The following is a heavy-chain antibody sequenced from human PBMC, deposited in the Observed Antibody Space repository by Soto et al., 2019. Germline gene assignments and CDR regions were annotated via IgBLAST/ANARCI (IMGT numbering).Heavy chain of an antibody. J-gene: IGHJ5*02. V-gene: IGHV4-59*01. Sequence: SETLSLTCTVSGGSISSYYWSWIRQPPGKGPEWIGYIYYSGSTNYNPSLKSRVTISVDTSKNQFSLKLSSVTAADTAVYYCARDRGNDFWSGAAGNWFDPWGQGTLVTVSS. CDR3: ARDRGNDFWSGAAGNWFDP. CDR2: IYYSGST. D-gene: IGHD3-3*01. CDR1: GGSISSYY.